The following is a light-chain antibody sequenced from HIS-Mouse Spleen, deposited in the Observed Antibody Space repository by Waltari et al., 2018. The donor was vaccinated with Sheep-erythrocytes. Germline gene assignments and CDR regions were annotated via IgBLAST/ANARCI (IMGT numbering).Light chain of an antibody. CDR2: GAS. CDR1: PIVSSSY. V-gene: IGKV3-20*01. CDR3: QQYGSSPRT. Sequence: EIVLTQSPGTLSLSPGERATLSCRAIPIVSSSYLAWYQQKPGQAPRLLIYGASGRATGIPDRFSGSGSGTDFTLTISRLEPEDFAVYYCQQYGSSPRTFGQGTKVEIK. J-gene: IGKJ1*01.